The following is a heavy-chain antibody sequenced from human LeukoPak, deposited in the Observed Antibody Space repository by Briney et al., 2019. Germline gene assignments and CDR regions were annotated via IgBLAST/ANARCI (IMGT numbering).Heavy chain of an antibody. CDR3: AKGNSDGMTFDI. J-gene: IGHJ3*02. CDR2: IIPIFGTA. Sequence: ASVKVSCKASGGTFSSYAISWVRQAPGQGLEWMGGIIPIFGTANYAQKFQGRVTITADESTSTAYMELSSLRSEDTAVYYCAKGNSDGMTFDIWGQGTMVTVSS. V-gene: IGHV1-69*01. D-gene: IGHD4-23*01. CDR1: GGTFSSYA.